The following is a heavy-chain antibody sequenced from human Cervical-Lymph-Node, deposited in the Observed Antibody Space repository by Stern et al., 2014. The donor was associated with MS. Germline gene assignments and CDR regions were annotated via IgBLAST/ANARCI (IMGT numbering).Heavy chain of an antibody. D-gene: IGHD2-15*01. CDR1: GYTFTDYY. Sequence: QLVQSGSEVKTPGASVKVSCRASGYTFTDYYMNWVRQAPGQGLEWMGWINPDSGGTNYAQKFHGRVTMSRDTSISTAYMELSRLRSDDTAVYYCARDVRGYCIHTNCRSVGVFDIGGQGTMVTVS. J-gene: IGHJ3*02. CDR2: INPDSGGT. CDR3: ARDVRGYCIHTNCRSVGVFDI. V-gene: IGHV1-2*02.